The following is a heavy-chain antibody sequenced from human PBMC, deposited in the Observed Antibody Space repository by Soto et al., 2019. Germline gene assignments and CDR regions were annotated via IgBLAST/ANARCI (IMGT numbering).Heavy chain of an antibody. CDR2: IIPIFGTV. V-gene: IGHV1-69*01. J-gene: IGHJ6*02. Sequence: QVQLVQSGAEVKMPGSSVKVSCKASGGTFSDHAISWVRQAPGQGLEWMGGIIPIFGTVNYAQKFQGRVTITADASTRTAYMELSSLRSEDMAVYYCARERGSGSYYKVGYYYYVTDVWGQGTTVTVS. CDR1: GGTFSDHA. D-gene: IGHD3-10*01. CDR3: ARERGSGSYYKVGYYYYVTDV.